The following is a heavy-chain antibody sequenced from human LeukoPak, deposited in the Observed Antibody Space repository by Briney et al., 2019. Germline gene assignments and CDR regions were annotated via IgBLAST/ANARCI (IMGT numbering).Heavy chain of an antibody. Sequence: GGSLRLSCSASGFTFSSYAMHWVRQAPGKGLEYVSAISSNGGSTYYADSVKGRFTISRDNSKNTLYLQMSSLRAEDTAVYYCVKGTTTYYGSGSYLDYWGQETLVTVSS. D-gene: IGHD3-10*01. V-gene: IGHV3-64D*06. CDR2: ISSNGGST. CDR1: GFTFSSYA. CDR3: VKGTTTYYGSGSYLDY. J-gene: IGHJ4*02.